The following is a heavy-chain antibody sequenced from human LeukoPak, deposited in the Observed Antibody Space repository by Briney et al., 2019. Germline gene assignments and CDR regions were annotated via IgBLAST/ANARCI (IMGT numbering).Heavy chain of an antibody. J-gene: IGHJ5*02. Sequence: SETLSLTCAVYGGSFSGYYWSWIRQPPGKGLEWIGEINHSGSTNYNPSLKSRVTISVGTSKNQFSLKLSSVTAADTAVYYCARGVKGIAARKKQNWFDPWGQGTLVTVSS. D-gene: IGHD6-6*01. CDR1: GGSFSGYY. CDR3: ARGVKGIAARKKQNWFDP. V-gene: IGHV4-34*01. CDR2: INHSGST.